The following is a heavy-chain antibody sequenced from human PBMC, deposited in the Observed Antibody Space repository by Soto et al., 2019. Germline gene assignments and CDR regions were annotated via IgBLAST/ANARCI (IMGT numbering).Heavy chain of an antibody. Sequence: QMQLVESGGGVVQPVRSLRLSCAASGFTFRSYSIHWVSQAPGKGLEWVALIWFDGSKKYYVDSVKGRFAVSRDNSKNTLYLQMNSLRVEDTAVYYCARDRLVSYGYGMNVWGQGTTVTVSS. V-gene: IGHV3-33*01. D-gene: IGHD4-17*01. J-gene: IGHJ6*02. CDR3: ARDRLVSYGYGMNV. CDR2: IWFDGSKK. CDR1: GFTFRSYS.